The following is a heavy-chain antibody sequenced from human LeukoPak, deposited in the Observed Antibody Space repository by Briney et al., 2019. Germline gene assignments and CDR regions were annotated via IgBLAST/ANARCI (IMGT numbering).Heavy chain of an antibody. J-gene: IGHJ5*02. CDR1: GGSISSSSYY. CDR3: ARDSGYSRNWFDP. Sequence: MSSETLSLTCTVSGGSISSSSYYWGWIRQPPGKGLEWIGSIYYSGSTYYNPSLKSRVTISVDTSKNQFSLKLSSVTAADTAVYYCARDSGYSRNWFDPWGQGTLVTVSS. D-gene: IGHD5-18*01. CDR2: IYYSGST. V-gene: IGHV4-39*07.